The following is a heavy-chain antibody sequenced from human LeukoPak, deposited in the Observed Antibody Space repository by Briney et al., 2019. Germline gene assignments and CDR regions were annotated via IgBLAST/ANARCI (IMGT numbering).Heavy chain of an antibody. CDR2: IYPGDSDT. D-gene: IGHD5-18*01. V-gene: IGHV5-51*01. J-gene: IGHJ5*02. Sequence: GESLKISCKGSGYNFPTYWIGWVRQMPGKGLEWMGIIYPGDSDTRYSPSFQGQVTISADKSISTAYLQWSSLKASDTAMYYCASLPFEYSYGSKIWFDPWGQGTLVTVSS. CDR3: ASLPFEYSYGSKIWFDP. CDR1: GYNFPTYW.